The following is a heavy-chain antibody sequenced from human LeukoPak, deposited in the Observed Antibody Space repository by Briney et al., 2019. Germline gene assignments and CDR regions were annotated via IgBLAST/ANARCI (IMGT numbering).Heavy chain of an antibody. Sequence: GGSLRLSCAASGFTFSNYAMSWVRQAPGKGREWVSALTGSGGSTYYADSVKGRFTISRDNSKNTLYLQMNSLRAEDTAVYYCAKWGDYDVLTGYYVSDYWGQGTLVTVSS. CDR1: GFTFSNYA. J-gene: IGHJ4*02. D-gene: IGHD3-9*01. CDR2: LTGSGGST. CDR3: AKWGDYDVLTGYYVSDY. V-gene: IGHV3-23*01.